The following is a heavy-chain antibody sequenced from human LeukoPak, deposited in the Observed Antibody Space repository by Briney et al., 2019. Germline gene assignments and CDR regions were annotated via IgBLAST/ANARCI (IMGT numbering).Heavy chain of an antibody. D-gene: IGHD2-15*01. CDR1: GYTLTELS. CDR3: ATDPVGYCSANGCYSVDY. CDR2: FDPEDGET. Sequence: ASVKVSCKVSGYTLTELSMHWVRQAPGKGLEWMGGFDPEDGETIHAQKFQGRVTMTEDTSTDTAYMELTSLRSDDTAMYYCATDPVGYCSANGCYSVDYWGQGTLVTVSS. J-gene: IGHJ4*02. V-gene: IGHV1-24*01.